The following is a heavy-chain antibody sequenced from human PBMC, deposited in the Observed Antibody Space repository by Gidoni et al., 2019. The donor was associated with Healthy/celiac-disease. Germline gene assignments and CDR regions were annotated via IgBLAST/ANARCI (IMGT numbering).Heavy chain of an antibody. CDR3: AKGGGGYYFDY. CDR2: ISWNSGSI. D-gene: IGHD6-25*01. Sequence: EVQLVESGGGLVQPGRSLRLSCAASGFTFDDYAMHWVRQAPGKGLEWVSGISWNSGSIGYADSVKGRFTISRDNAKNSLYLQMNSLRAEDTALYYCAKGGGGYYFDYWGQGTLVTVSS. J-gene: IGHJ4*02. CDR1: GFTFDDYA. V-gene: IGHV3-9*01.